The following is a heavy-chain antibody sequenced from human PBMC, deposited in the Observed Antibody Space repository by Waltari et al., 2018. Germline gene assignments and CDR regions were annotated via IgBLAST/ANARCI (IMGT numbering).Heavy chain of an antibody. D-gene: IGHD6-13*01. CDR3: IRENIAAAGLES. J-gene: IGHJ4*02. Sequence: EVQLVESGGGLVQPGGYLRLSCVASGFIFSIYWMAWVRQAPGKGLVGVSRINYDGSSTTYADSVKGRFTISRDNAKNTLYLHMSSLRAEDTAVYYCIRENIAAAGLESWGQGTLVTVSS. V-gene: IGHV3-74*01. CDR2: INYDGSST. CDR1: GFIFSIYW.